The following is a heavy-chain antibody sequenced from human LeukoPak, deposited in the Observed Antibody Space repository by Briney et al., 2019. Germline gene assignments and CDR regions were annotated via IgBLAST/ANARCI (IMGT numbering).Heavy chain of an antibody. CDR1: GLTFSSYA. Sequence: QPGGSLRLSCAASGLTFSSYAMSWVRQAPGKGLEWVSGISGSGGSTNYADSVKGRFTISRDNSKNTLYLQINRLRAEDTAVYYCAKEAYYWFDPWGQGTLVTVSS. CDR2: ISGSGGST. J-gene: IGHJ5*02. CDR3: AKEAYYWFDP. V-gene: IGHV3-23*01. D-gene: IGHD3-10*01.